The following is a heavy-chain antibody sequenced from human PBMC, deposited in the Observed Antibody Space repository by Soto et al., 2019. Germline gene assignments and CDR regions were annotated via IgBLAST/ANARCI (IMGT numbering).Heavy chain of an antibody. J-gene: IGHJ6*02. D-gene: IGHD3-3*01. Sequence: PGGSLRLSCEASGFSFSSYWMSWVRQAPGKGLEWVANIKEDGSETDYVQSVKGRFTISRDNARNSLYLQLNSLRVEDTAVYYCLRSTLEFLEWLPHQDPYYYGMDVWGQGTTVTVSS. CDR1: GFSFSSYW. V-gene: IGHV3-7*03. CDR2: IKEDGSET. CDR3: LRSTLEFLEWLPHQDPYYYGMDV.